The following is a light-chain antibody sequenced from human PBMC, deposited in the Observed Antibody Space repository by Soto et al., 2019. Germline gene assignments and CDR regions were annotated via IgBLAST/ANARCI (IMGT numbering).Light chain of an antibody. CDR2: AAS. CDR1: QSISNY. J-gene: IGKJ5*01. CDR3: QHFYPTPPVT. V-gene: IGKV1-39*01. Sequence: DIQLTQSPSSLSASVGDRVTITCLASQSISNYLNWYQQRPGRAPKLLIYAASTLQSGVPSRFSGSGSGTDFTLTISNLQPEDFATYYCQHFYPTPPVTFGQGTRLEI.